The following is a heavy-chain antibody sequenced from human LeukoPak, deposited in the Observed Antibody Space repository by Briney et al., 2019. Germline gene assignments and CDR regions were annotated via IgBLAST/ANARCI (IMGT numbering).Heavy chain of an antibody. CDR3: ARVGEGYYDSSSY. Sequence: GGSLRLSCAASGFTFSDYYMTWIRQAPGKGLEWVSYISSTGRTIYYADSVKGRFTISRDNAKNSLYLQMTSLRAEDTAVYYCARVGEGYYDSSSYWGQGTLVTVSS. D-gene: IGHD3-22*01. J-gene: IGHJ4*02. CDR1: GFTFSDYY. V-gene: IGHV3-11*01. CDR2: ISSTGRTI.